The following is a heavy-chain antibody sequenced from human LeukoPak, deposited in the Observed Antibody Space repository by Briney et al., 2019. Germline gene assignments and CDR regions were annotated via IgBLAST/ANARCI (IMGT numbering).Heavy chain of an antibody. CDR3: ARGRGYEIDY. CDR1: GYTFTGYY. CDR2: INPNSGGT. Sequence: GASVKVCCKASGYTFTGYYMHWVRQAPGQGLEWMGWINPNSGGTNYAQNFQGRVTMTRDTSISTAYMELSRLRSDDTAVYYCARGRGYEIDYWGQGTLVTVSS. V-gene: IGHV1-2*02. D-gene: IGHD5-12*01. J-gene: IGHJ4*02.